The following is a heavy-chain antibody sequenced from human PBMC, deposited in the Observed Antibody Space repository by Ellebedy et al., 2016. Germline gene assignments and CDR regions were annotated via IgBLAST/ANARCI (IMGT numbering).Heavy chain of an antibody. CDR2: ISAYNGNT. Sequence: ASVKVSCXASGYTFTSYDINWVRQATGQGLEWMGWISAYNGNTNYAQKLQGRVTMTTDTSTSTAYMELRSLRSDDTAVYYCARVGGDYGDLYYFDYWGQGTLVTVSS. CDR3: ARVGGDYGDLYYFDY. J-gene: IGHJ4*02. CDR1: GYTFTSYD. D-gene: IGHD4-17*01. V-gene: IGHV1-18*01.